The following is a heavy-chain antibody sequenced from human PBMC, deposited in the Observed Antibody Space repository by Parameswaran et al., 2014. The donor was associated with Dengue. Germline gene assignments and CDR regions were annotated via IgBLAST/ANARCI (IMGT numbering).Heavy chain of an antibody. V-gene: IGHV1-2*02. CDR2: INPNSGGT. Sequence: VRQPWTRLEWMGWINPNSGGTNYAQKFQGRVTMTRDTSISTAYMELSRLRSDDTAVYYCARDLAYDILTGYARATFDYWGQGTLVTVSS. D-gene: IGHD3-9*01. J-gene: IGHJ4*02. CDR3: ARDLAYDILTGYARATFDY.